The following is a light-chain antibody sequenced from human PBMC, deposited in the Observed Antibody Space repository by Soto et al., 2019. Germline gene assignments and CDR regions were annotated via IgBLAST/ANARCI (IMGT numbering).Light chain of an antibody. CDR2: GAS. Sequence: EIVMTQSPATLSVSPGERATLSCRASQSVSSNLAWYQQKPGQAPRLLIYGASTRATGIPARFSGSGSGTAFTLTISSLQSEDFAVYYCQQYNNWPLGTFGQGTKVEIE. J-gene: IGKJ1*01. CDR3: QQYNNWPLGT. V-gene: IGKV3-15*01. CDR1: QSVSSN.